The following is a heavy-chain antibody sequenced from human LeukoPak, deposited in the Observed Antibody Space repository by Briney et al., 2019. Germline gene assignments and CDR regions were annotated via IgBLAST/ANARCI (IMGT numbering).Heavy chain of an antibody. J-gene: IGHJ4*02. Sequence: GASVKVSCKASGYIFTSYGLSWVRQAPGQGLEWMAWISAYNANTNYAQNLLGRVTVTTETSTNTAYMELRSLRSDDTAVYYCARGDYVWGSFPYFDYWGQGTLVTVSS. D-gene: IGHD3-16*01. CDR2: ISAYNANT. CDR1: GYIFTSYG. CDR3: ARGDYVWGSFPYFDY. V-gene: IGHV1-18*01.